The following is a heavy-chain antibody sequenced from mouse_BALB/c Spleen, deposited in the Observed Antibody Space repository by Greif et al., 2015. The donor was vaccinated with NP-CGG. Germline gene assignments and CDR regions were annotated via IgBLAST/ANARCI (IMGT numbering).Heavy chain of an antibody. CDR2: IWRGGSA. D-gene: IGHD2-3*01. V-gene: IGHV2-5*01. CDR3: AKNDGYYYAMDY. J-gene: IGHJ4*01. Sequence: QVQLQQSGPGLVQPSQSLSITCTVSGFSLTSYGVHWVRQSPGKGLEWLGVIWRGGSADYNAAFMSRLSITKDNSKSQVFFKMNSLQADDTAIYYCAKNDGYYYAMDYWGQGTSVTVSS. CDR1: GFSLTSYG.